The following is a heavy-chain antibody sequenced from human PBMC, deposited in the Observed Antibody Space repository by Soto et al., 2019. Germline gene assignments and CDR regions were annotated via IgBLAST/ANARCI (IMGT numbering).Heavy chain of an antibody. CDR1: GFTFSSYS. CDR3: ARDPGTPYYYYGMDV. CDR2: ISSSSTI. Sequence: GGSLRLSCAASGFTFSSYSMNWVRQAPGKGLEWVSYISSSSTIYYADSVKGRFTISRDNAKNSLYLQMNSLRDEDTAVYYCARDPGTPYYYYGMDVWGQGTTVTVSS. J-gene: IGHJ6*02. V-gene: IGHV3-48*02.